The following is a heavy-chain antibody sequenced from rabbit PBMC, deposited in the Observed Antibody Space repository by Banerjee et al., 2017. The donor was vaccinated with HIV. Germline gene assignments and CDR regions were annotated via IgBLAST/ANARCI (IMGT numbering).Heavy chain of an antibody. D-gene: IGHD6-1*01. CDR2: T. CDR3: ARAAGYAGYGFATGFNL. V-gene: IGHV1S40*01. J-gene: IGHJ4*01. Sequence: TYYASWAKGRFTISLDNAQTTVFLQMTSLTAADTATYFCARAAGYAGYGFATGFNLWGPGTLVTVS.